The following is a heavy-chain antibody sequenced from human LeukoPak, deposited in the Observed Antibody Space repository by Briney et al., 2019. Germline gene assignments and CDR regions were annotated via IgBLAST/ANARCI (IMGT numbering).Heavy chain of an antibody. J-gene: IGHJ4*02. D-gene: IGHD6-19*01. CDR3: ARDVLSRLYHNSGWYGFDY. Sequence: PGGSLRLSCAASGFTFSSYSMNWVRQAPGKGLEWVSGINWKGDTTAYTDSVKGRFTISRDNAKNSLYLQMTSLRAEDTALYYCARDVLSRLYHNSGWYGFDYRGQGTLVTVSS. V-gene: IGHV3-20*04. CDR2: INWKGDTT. CDR1: GFTFSSYS.